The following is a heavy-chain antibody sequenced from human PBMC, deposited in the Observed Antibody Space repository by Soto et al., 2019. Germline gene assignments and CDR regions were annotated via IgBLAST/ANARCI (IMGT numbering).Heavy chain of an antibody. CDR3: ARDRLGIAVAGTFDYYYGMDV. D-gene: IGHD6-19*01. CDR1: GYTFTSYY. J-gene: IGHJ6*02. CDR2: INPSGGST. Sequence: ASVKVSCKASGYTFTSYYMHWVRQAPGQGLEWMGIINPSGGSTSYAQKFQGRVTMTRDTSTSTVYMELSSLRSEDTAVYYCARDRLGIAVAGTFDYYYGMDVWGQGTKVTVS. V-gene: IGHV1-46*01.